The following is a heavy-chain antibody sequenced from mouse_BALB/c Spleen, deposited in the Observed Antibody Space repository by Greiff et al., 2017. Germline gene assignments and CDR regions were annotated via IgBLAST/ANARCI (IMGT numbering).Heavy chain of an antibody. CDR3: GRSDRYDGYYAMDY. D-gene: IGHD2-14*01. V-gene: IGHV1-37*01. Sequence: EVQLQQPGAELVRPGASVKLSCKASGYSFTGYFMNWVKQSHGKSLEWIGRINPYNGDTFYNQKFKGKATLTVDKSSSTAHMELLSLTSEDSAVYYCGRSDRYDGYYAMDYWGQGTSVTVSS. J-gene: IGHJ4*01. CDR2: INPYNGDT. CDR1: GYSFTGYF.